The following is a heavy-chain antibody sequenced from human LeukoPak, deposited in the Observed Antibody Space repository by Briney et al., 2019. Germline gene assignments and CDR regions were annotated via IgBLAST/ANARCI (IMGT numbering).Heavy chain of an antibody. CDR3: ARGFFRITIFGVVMGDAFDI. CDR1: GGTFSSYT. Sequence: GSSVKVSCKASGGTFSSYTISWVRQAPGQGLEWMGRIIPILGIANYAQKFQGRVTITTDESTSTAYMELSSLRSEDTAVYYCARGFFRITIFGVVMGDAFDIWGQGTMVTVSS. CDR2: IIPILGIA. J-gene: IGHJ3*02. V-gene: IGHV1-69*16. D-gene: IGHD3-3*01.